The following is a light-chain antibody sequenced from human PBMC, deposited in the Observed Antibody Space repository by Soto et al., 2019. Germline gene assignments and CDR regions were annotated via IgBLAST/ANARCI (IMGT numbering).Light chain of an antibody. J-gene: IGKJ3*01. CDR3: QQYDNLPFT. CDR2: DAS. Sequence: DIQMTQSPSSLSASVGDRFTITCQASQDISNYLNWYQQKRGKAPKLLIYDASNLETGVPSRFSGSGSGTDFTFTISSLQPEDIATYYCQQYDNLPFTFGPGTKVDIK. CDR1: QDISNY. V-gene: IGKV1-33*01.